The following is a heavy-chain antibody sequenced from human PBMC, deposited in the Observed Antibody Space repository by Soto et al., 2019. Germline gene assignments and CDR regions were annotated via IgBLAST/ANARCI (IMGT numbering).Heavy chain of an antibody. CDR1: GYTFTSYY. D-gene: IGHD3-10*01. Sequence: ASVEVSCKXSGYTFTSYYMHWVRQAPGQGLEWMGIINPSGGSTSYAQKFQGRVTMTRDTSTSTVYMELSSLRSEDTAVYYCARAYGSGSQLDYWGQGTLVTVSS. J-gene: IGHJ4*02. CDR2: INPSGGST. V-gene: IGHV1-46*01. CDR3: ARAYGSGSQLDY.